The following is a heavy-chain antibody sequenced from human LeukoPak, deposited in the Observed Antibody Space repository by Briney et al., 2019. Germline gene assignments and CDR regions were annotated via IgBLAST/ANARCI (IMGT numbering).Heavy chain of an antibody. CDR1: GGSISSSNYY. D-gene: IGHD3-22*01. CDR3: ASVARDISGYHYFDY. V-gene: IGHV4-39*01. J-gene: IGHJ4*02. Sequence: PSETLSLTCTVSGGSISSSNYYWGWIRQPPGKGMEWIGNIYYSGSTYDNPSLKRRVTMSVDTSKNQFSLKLSSVAAADTAVYYCASVARDISGYHYFDYWGQGTLVTVSS. CDR2: IYYSGST.